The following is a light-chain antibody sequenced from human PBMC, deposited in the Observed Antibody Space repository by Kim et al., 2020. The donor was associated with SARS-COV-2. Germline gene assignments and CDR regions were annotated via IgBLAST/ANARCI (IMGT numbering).Light chain of an antibody. J-gene: IGLJ2*01. CDR1: KLGDKY. CDR3: QAWDRSTGV. Sequence: VAPGQTTSITCSGDKLGDKYAFWYQQKPGQAPVLVIYQDSKRPSGIPERFSGSNSGNTATLTIGGTQAMDEADYYCQAWDRSTGVFGGGTQLTVL. CDR2: QDS. V-gene: IGLV3-1*01.